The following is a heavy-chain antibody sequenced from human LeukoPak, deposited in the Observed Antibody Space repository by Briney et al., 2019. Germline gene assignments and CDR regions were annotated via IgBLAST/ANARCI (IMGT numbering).Heavy chain of an antibody. J-gene: IGHJ4*02. Sequence: GSSVKVSCKASGGTFSSYAISWVRQAPGQGLEWMGGIIPIFGTANYAQKLQGRVTITTDESTSTAYMELSSLRSEDTAVYYCARDPLDYYDSSGYYYVYWGQGTLVTVSS. CDR3: ARDPLDYYDSSGYYYVY. V-gene: IGHV1-69*05. CDR1: GGTFSSYA. CDR2: IIPIFGTA. D-gene: IGHD3-22*01.